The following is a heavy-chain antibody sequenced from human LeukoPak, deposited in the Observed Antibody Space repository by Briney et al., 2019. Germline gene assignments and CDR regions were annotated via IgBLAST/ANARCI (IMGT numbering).Heavy chain of an antibody. V-gene: IGHV3-48*02. CDR2: ITTSSSSI. CDR1: GFTFSSYS. J-gene: IGHJ4*02. D-gene: IGHD3-10*01. Sequence: GGSLRLSCAAPGFTFSSYSMNWVRQAPGKGLEWISYITTSSSSIHYADSVKGRFTVSRDNAKNSVFLQMNSLRDEDTAVYYCARHYYGSGSVDHWGQGTLVTVSS. CDR3: ARHYYGSGSVDH.